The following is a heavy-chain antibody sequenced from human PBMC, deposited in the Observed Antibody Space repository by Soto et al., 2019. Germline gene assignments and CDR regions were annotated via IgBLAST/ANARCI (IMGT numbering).Heavy chain of an antibody. CDR1: GGSFSGYY. CDR2: INHSGST. J-gene: IGHJ5*02. Sequence: QVQLQQWGAGLLKPSETLSLTCAVYGGSFSGYYWSWIRQPPGKGLEWIGEINHSGSTNYNPSLKSRVTISVDTSKYQFSLKLSSVTAADTAVYYCSRGIVVVPAAISPPNWFDPWGQGTLVTVSS. CDR3: SRGIVVVPAAISPPNWFDP. D-gene: IGHD2-2*01. V-gene: IGHV4-34*01.